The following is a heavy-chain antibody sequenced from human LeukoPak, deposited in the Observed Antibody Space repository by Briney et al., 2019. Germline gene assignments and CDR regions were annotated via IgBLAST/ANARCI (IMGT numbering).Heavy chain of an antibody. V-gene: IGHV3-7*03. CDR1: GFTFSNYW. CDR2: IKQDRSEK. Sequence: GGSLRLSCAASGFTFSNYWMHWVRQAPGKGLEWVAYIKQDRSEKYYVDSVKGRFIISRDNTKNSLFLQMNSLRAEDTAVYYCARDPYSMAYCGGDCLGAFDIWGQGTMVTVSS. CDR3: ARDPYSMAYCGGDCLGAFDI. D-gene: IGHD2-21*02. J-gene: IGHJ3*02.